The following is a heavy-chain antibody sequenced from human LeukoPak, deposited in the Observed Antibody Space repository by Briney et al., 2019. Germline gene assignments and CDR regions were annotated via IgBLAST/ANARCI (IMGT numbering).Heavy chain of an antibody. V-gene: IGHV1-24*01. D-gene: IGHD6-19*01. CDR1: GYTLTELS. CDR3: ATAGYSSGWYYFDY. Sequence: RASVKVSCKVSGYTLTELSMHWVRQAPGKGLEWMGGFDPEDGETIYAQKFQGRVTMTEDTSTDTAYMELSSLRSEDTAVYYCATAGYSSGWYYFDYWGQGTLVTVSS. CDR2: FDPEDGET. J-gene: IGHJ4*02.